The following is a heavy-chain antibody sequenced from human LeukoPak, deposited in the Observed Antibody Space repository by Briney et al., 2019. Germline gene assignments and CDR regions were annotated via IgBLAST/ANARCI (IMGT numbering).Heavy chain of an antibody. D-gene: IGHD3-10*01. J-gene: IGHJ6*04. Sequence: SVKVSCKASGGTFSSYAISWVRQAPGQGLEWMGGIIPIFGTANYAQKFQGRVTITADESTSTAYMELSSLRSEDTAVYYCARGLYYYGSGSYYYYYGMDVWAKGTTVTVSS. CDR3: ARGLYYYGSGSYYYYYGMDV. CDR1: GGTFSSYA. V-gene: IGHV1-69*01. CDR2: IIPIFGTA.